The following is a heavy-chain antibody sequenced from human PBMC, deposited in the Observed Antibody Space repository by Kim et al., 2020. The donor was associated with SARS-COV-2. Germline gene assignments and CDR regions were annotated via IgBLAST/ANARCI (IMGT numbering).Heavy chain of an antibody. CDR2: ISAYNGNT. Sequence: ASVKVSCKASGYTFTSYGISWVRQAPGQGLEWMGWISAYNGNTNYAQKLQGRVTMTTDTSTSTAYMELRSLRSDDTAVYYCARDPSYGSPYYYYYGMDVWGQGTTVTVSS. CDR1: GYTFTSYG. CDR3: ARDPSYGSPYYYYYGMDV. D-gene: IGHD5-18*01. J-gene: IGHJ6*02. V-gene: IGHV1-18*01.